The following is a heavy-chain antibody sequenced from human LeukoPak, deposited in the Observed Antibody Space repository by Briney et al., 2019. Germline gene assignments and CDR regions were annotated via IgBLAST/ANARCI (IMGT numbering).Heavy chain of an antibody. CDR1: GITLSNYG. CDR3: AKRGVVIRVILVGFHKEAYYFDS. CDR2: MSDSGGRT. V-gene: IGHV3-23*01. Sequence: PGGSLRLSCAVSGITLSNYGMSWVRQAPGKWLEWVAGMSDSGGRTNYADSVKGRFTISRDNPKNTLYLQMNSMRAEDTAVYFCAKRGVVIRVILVGFHKEAYYFDSWGQGVLVTVSS. J-gene: IGHJ4*02. D-gene: IGHD3-22*01.